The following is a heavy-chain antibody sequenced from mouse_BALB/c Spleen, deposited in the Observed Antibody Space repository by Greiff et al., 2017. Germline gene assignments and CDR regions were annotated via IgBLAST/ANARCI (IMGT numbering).Heavy chain of an antibody. CDR2: ISYSGST. CDR1: GYSITSDYA. Sequence: DVQLQESGPGLVKPSQSLSLTCTVTGYSITSDYAWNWIRQFPGNKLEWMGYISYSGSTSYNPSLKSRISITRDTSKNQFFLQLNSVTTEDTATYYCARVYYGNYLAMDYWGQGTSVTVSS. J-gene: IGHJ4*01. CDR3: ARVYYGNYLAMDY. D-gene: IGHD2-1*01. V-gene: IGHV3-2*02.